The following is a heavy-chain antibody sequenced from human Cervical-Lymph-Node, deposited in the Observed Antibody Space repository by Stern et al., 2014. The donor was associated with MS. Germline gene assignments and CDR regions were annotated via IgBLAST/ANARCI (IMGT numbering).Heavy chain of an antibody. CDR1: GFTFSNYW. J-gene: IGHJ6*02. CDR2: IHNEGRST. Sequence: EVQLVESGGGLVQPGGSLRLSCAASGFTFSNYWMHWVRQAPGKGRVWVSHIHNEGRSTNYADSVKGRFTISRDNAKNTLYLQMESLRAEDTAVYYCARTSGGTFGGLLGHGMDVWGQGTTVTVSS. CDR3: ARTSGGTFGGLLGHGMDV. V-gene: IGHV3-74*02. D-gene: IGHD3-16*01.